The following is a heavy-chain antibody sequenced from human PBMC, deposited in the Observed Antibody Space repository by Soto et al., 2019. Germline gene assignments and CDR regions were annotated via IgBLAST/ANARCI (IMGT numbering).Heavy chain of an antibody. CDR1: GGSTTSSSYY. CDR3: ARGFPTVVTVDY. CDR2: NYYSGST. J-gene: IGHJ4*02. Sequence: QRQLQESGPGLVKPSQTLSLTCTVSGGSTTSSSYYSGWIRQPPGKGLEWIGSNYYSGSTYYNPSLKSRVTISVDTSKNQFSLKLSSVTAADTAVYYCARGFPTVVTVDYWGQGTLVTVSS. V-gene: IGHV4-39*01. D-gene: IGHD4-17*01.